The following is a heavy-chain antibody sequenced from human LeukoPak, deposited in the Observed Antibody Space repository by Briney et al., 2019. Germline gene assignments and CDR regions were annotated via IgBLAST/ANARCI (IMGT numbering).Heavy chain of an antibody. Sequence: SETLSLTCTVSGGSIDNYYWTWIRQPPGKGLEWIGYIYYSGSTKYNPSLRSRVTILVGTSKNQFSLKLSSVTAADTAVYYCARAGYYDSSGYPYGMDVWGQGTTVTVSS. V-gene: IGHV4-59*08. CDR3: ARAGYYDSSGYPYGMDV. J-gene: IGHJ6*02. D-gene: IGHD3-22*01. CDR2: IYYSGST. CDR1: GGSIDNYY.